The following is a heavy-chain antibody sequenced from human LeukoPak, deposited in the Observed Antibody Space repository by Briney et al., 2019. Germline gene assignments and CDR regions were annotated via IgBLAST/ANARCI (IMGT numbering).Heavy chain of an antibody. CDR1: GYTLTEFC. CDR3: ATADTVSLGPNCYGMDV. J-gene: IGHJ6*02. CDR2: FDPEDGET. Sequence: ASVKVSCKVSGYTLTEFCMHWVRQAPGKGLEWMGSFDPEDGETIYAQKFQGRVTMTEDTSTDTACMELSSLRSDDTAVYYCATADTVSLGPNCYGMDVWGQGTTVTVSS. D-gene: IGHD4-11*01. V-gene: IGHV1-24*01.